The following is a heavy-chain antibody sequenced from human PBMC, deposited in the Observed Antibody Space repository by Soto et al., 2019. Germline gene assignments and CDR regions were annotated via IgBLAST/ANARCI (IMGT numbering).Heavy chain of an antibody. V-gene: IGHV1-8*01. J-gene: IGHJ4*02. CDR1: GYTFTSSD. D-gene: IGHD6-19*01. Sequence: QVQLVQSGAEVKKPGASVKVSCKASGYTFTSSDINWVRQATGQGLEWMGWMNPNNGNTGYAQELQGRVTMTRDTYITTAYMELSSLTSDDTAIYYCATSGSGWYLYWGQGTLVTVSS. CDR2: MNPNNGNT. CDR3: ATSGSGWYLY.